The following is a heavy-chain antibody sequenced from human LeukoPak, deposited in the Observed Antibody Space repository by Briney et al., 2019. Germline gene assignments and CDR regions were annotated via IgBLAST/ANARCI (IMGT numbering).Heavy chain of an antibody. V-gene: IGHV4-59*03. D-gene: IGHD5-18*01. Sequence: SETLSLTCTVSRDSISSYYWSWIRQPPGKGLEWIGYMYYSGSTSYNPSLKSRVTMSVDTSKNQFSLKLSSVTAAETTVYYCAAIRDTAHRYWYFDLWGRGTLVIVSS. CDR2: MYYSGST. CDR3: AAIRDTAHRYWYFDL. J-gene: IGHJ2*01. CDR1: RDSISSYY.